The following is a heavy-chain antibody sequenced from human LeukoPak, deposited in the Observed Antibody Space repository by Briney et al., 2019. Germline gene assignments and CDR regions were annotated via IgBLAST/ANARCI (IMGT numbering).Heavy chain of an antibody. Sequence: PGGSLRLSCAVSGFTLSSYAMSWVRQAPGKGLEWVGRIKSKTDGGTTDYAAPVKGRFTISRDDSKNTLYLQMNSLKTEDTAVYYCTTDVSGSDYWGQGTLVTVSS. D-gene: IGHD1-26*01. CDR2: IKSKTDGGTT. V-gene: IGHV3-15*01. J-gene: IGHJ4*02. CDR3: TTDVSGSDY. CDR1: GFTLSSYA.